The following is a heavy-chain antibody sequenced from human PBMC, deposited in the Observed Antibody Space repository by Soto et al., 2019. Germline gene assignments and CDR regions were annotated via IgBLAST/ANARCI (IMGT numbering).Heavy chain of an antibody. CDR1: GGSISSGGYY. D-gene: IGHD3-3*01. V-gene: IGHV4-31*03. CDR2: IYYSGST. Sequence: SETLSLTCTVSGGSISSGGYYWSWIRQHPGKGLEWIGYIYYSGSTYYNPSLKSRVTISVDTSKNQFSLKLSSVTAADTAVYYCARGLGFYDFWSGYYLNWFDPWGQGTLVTVSS. CDR3: ARGLGFYDFWSGYYLNWFDP. J-gene: IGHJ5*02.